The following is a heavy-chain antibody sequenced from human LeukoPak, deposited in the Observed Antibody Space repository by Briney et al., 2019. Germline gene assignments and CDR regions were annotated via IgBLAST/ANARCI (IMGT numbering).Heavy chain of an antibody. V-gene: IGHV4-61*01. D-gene: IGHD3-9*01. J-gene: IGHJ4*02. CDR1: GGSVSSGSYS. CDR2: IYYSGST. Sequence: SETLSLTCTVSGGSVSSGSYSWSWIRQPPGKGLEWIGYIYYSGSTNYNPSLKSRVTISVDTSKNQFSLKLSSVTAADTAVYYCARVSSPHYDILTGYFFDYWGQGTLVTVSS. CDR3: ARVSSPHYDILTGYFFDY.